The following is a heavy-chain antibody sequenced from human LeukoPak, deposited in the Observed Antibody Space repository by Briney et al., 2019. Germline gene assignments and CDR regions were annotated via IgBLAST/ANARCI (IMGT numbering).Heavy chain of an antibody. CDR1: GYSFTSYW. CDR3: ARQGRAGGYTYGYFDY. V-gene: IGHV5-51*01. CDR2: IYPSDSDT. Sequence: GESLKISCKGSGYSFTSYWIGWVRQMPGKGLEWVGIIYPSDSDTRYSPSFEGQVTISADKSISTAFLQWSSLKASDTAMYYCARQGRAGGYTYGYFDYWGQGTLVTVSS. J-gene: IGHJ4*02. D-gene: IGHD5-18*01.